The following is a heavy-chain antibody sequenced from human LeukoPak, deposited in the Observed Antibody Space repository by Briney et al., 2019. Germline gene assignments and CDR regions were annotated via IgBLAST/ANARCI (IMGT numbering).Heavy chain of an antibody. CDR1: GFTFSSYS. CDR2: ISSSSSYI. D-gene: IGHD6-6*01. V-gene: IGHV3-21*01. CDR3: ARVSIAADPDY. J-gene: IGHJ4*02. Sequence: GGSLRLSCAASGFTFSSYSMTWVRQAPGKGLEWVSSISSSSSYIYYADSVKGRFTISRHNAKNSLYLQMNSLRAKDTAVYYCARVSIAADPDYWGQGTLVTVSS.